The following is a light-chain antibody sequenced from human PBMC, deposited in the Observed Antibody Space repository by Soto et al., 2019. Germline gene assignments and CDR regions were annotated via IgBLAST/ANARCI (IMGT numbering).Light chain of an antibody. Sequence: ELTQPPSVSVAPGQTARITCGGNNIGSKSVHWYQQKPGQAPRTLIYDTYDKHSWTPARFSGSLLGGKAALTLSGAQPEDEADYYCLLSQSGNRLFGGGTKLTVL. CDR2: DTY. CDR3: LLSQSGNRL. V-gene: IGLV7-46*01. J-gene: IGLJ3*02. CDR1: NIGSKSVH.